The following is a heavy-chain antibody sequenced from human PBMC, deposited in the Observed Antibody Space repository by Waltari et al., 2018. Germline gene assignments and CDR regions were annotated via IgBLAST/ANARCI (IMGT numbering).Heavy chain of an antibody. J-gene: IGHJ3*02. Sequence: EVQLVESGGGLVQPGGSLRLSCAATGFTLSDYWMSWVRQGPGEGAEWFANIKKDGGEEYDVDSVRGRFTISRDNAKNSLYLQMDSLRPEDTAVYYCARDQWFGFDIWGQGTMVTVSS. CDR2: IKKDGGEE. CDR1: GFTLSDYW. V-gene: IGHV3-7*01. D-gene: IGHD3-22*01. CDR3: ARDQWFGFDI.